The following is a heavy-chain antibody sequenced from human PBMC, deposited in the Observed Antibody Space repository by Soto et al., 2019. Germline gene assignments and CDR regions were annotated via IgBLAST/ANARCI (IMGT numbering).Heavy chain of an antibody. V-gene: IGHV1-18*01. CDR2: ISAHNGNP. D-gene: IGHD1-1*01. Sequence: QVHLVQSGAEVKKPGASVKVSCKGSGYTFTSYGITWVRQAPGQGLEWMGWISAHNGNPNYAQKLQGRNNVTTDTSTSTAYWEVMSLSSDDTAVYYCARGRYGDYWGQGALVTVSS. J-gene: IGHJ4*02. CDR3: ARGRYGDY. CDR1: GYTFTSYG.